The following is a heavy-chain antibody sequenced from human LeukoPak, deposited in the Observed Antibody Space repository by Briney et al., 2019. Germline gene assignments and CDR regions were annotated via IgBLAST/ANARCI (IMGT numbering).Heavy chain of an antibody. V-gene: IGHV3-9*03. CDR2: ISWNSGSI. CDR3: AKGVLKQWLVSGRINYFDY. CDR1: GFTFSNYG. Sequence: TGGSLRLSCAASGFTFSNYGMSWVRHPPGKGLEWVSGISWNSGSIGYADSVKGRFTISRDNAKNSLYLQMNSLRAEDMALYYCAKGVLKQWLVSGRINYFDYWGQGTLVTVSS. J-gene: IGHJ4*02. D-gene: IGHD6-19*01.